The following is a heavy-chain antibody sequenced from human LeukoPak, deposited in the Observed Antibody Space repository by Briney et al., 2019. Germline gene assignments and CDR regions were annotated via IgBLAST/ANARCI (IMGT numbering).Heavy chain of an antibody. CDR3: ASGVTAGY. V-gene: IGHV3-66*03. CDR2: IYGGST. CDR1: GFTVSNNY. J-gene: IGHJ4*02. D-gene: IGHD2-21*02. Sequence: GGSLRLSCAVSGFTVSNNYMNWVRQAPGKGLEWVSFIYGGSTYYADSVKGRFTISRDTSKNTLYLQMNSLRGEDTAVYYWASGVTAGYWGQGTLVTVSS.